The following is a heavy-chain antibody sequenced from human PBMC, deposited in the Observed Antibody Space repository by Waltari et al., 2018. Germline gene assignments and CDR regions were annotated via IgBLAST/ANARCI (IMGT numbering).Heavy chain of an antibody. D-gene: IGHD3-10*01. J-gene: IGHJ4*02. CDR1: GFIFSDYV. CDR2: ISGRGDTT. CDR3: AKGRYYGSGSYLNSFDY. Sequence: EVQLLESGETLVQTGGSLRLSCAASGFIFSDYVLRWVRQAPGKGLEWVSTISGRGDTTYYIDSVKGRFIISRDNSRNTLYLQMNSLRAEDTAIYYCAKGRYYGSGSYLNSFDYWGQGTLVTVSS. V-gene: IGHV3-23*01.